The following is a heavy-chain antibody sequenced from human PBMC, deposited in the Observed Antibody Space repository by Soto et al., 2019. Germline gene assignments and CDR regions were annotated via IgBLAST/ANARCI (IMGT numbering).Heavy chain of an antibody. CDR1: GYTFTGYY. D-gene: IGHD4-17*01. V-gene: IGHV1-2*02. CDR3: ARVGDASYYYYGMDV. J-gene: IGHJ6*02. CDR2: INPNSGGT. Sequence: ASVKVSCKASGYTFTGYYMHWLRQAPGQGLEWMGWINPNSGGTNYAQKFQGRVTMTRDTSISTAYMELSRLRSDDTAVYYCARVGDASYYYYGMDVWGQGTTVTVSS.